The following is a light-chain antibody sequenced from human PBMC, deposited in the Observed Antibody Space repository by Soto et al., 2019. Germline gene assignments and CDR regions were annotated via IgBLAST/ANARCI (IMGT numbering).Light chain of an antibody. Sequence: EIVLTQSPGTLSLSPGERATLSCRASQSISSSYLAWYQQKPGQAPRLLIYGISSRATGIPDRFSGSGSGKDFTLTISRLEPEDFAVYYCQQRSNLWTFGQGTKVEIK. CDR2: GIS. V-gene: IGKV3D-20*02. J-gene: IGKJ1*01. CDR3: QQRSNLWT. CDR1: QSISSSY.